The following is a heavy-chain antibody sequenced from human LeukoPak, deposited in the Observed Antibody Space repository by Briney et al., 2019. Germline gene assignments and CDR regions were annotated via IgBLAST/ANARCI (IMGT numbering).Heavy chain of an antibody. Sequence: GGSLRLSCAASGFTFSSYGMHWVRQAPGKGLEWVAFIRHDGSNKLYTDSVKGRFTISRDNSKNTLYLQMSSLRAEDTAVYYCAKINKDSSGYYSFDYWGQGTLVTVSS. CDR3: AKINKDSSGYYSFDY. D-gene: IGHD3-22*01. CDR2: IRHDGSNK. J-gene: IGHJ4*02. CDR1: GFTFSSYG. V-gene: IGHV3-30*02.